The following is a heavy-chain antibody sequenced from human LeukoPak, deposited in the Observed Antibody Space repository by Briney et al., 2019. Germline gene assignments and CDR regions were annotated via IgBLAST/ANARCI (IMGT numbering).Heavy chain of an antibody. CDR1: GYTFTSYG. D-gene: IGHD3-10*01. CDR2: ISAYNGNT. CDR3: ARVGALGSGSYYTDFDY. J-gene: IGHJ4*02. Sequence: GASVKVSCKASGYTFTSYGISWVRQAPGQGLEWMGWISAYNGNTNYARKLQGRVTMTTDTSTSTAYMELRSLRSDDTAVYYCARVGALGSGSYYTDFDYWGQGTLVTVSS. V-gene: IGHV1-18*04.